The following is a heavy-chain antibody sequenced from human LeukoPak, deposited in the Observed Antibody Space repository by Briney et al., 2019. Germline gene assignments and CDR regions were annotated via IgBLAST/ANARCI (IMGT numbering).Heavy chain of an antibody. CDR2: LSGRGSNT. D-gene: IGHD2-21*01. J-gene: IGHJ4*02. V-gene: IGHV3-23*01. Sequence: GGSLRLSCAASGFNFTNYAMSWVRQAPAKGLEWVSALSGRGSNTYYADSVKGRFTISRDNSKNTLYLQMNSLRAEDTAVYYCAKGAAGTLVGHYFDSWGQGTLVTVSS. CDR1: GFNFTNYA. CDR3: AKGAAGTLVGHYFDS.